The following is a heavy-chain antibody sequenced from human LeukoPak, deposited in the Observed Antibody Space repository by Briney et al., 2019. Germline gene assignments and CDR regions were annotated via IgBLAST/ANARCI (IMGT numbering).Heavy chain of an antibody. J-gene: IGHJ4*02. Sequence: ASVKVSCKTSGYTFTGYYMHWVRQAPGQGLEWMGRINPNSGGTNYAQKFQGRVTMTRDTSITTAYMELSSLRSDDTAVYYCASWDWNPNYYFDYWGQGTPVTVSS. CDR2: INPNSGGT. V-gene: IGHV1-2*06. D-gene: IGHD1-1*01. CDR1: GYTFTGYY. CDR3: ASWDWNPNYYFDY.